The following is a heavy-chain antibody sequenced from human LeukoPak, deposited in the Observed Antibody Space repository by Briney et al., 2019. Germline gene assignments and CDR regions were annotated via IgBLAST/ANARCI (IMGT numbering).Heavy chain of an antibody. CDR3: ASPGAAAAAPGFDY. CDR2: ISGNGGTA. D-gene: IGHD6-25*01. J-gene: IGHJ4*02. V-gene: IGHV3-23*01. Sequence: GGSLRPSCAASGFTFSSYPVSWVRQAPGRGLEWVSAISGNGGTANYADSAKGRFTISRDNSKNTLYLQMNTLRAEDTAVYYCASPGAAAAAPGFDYWGQGTLVTVSP. CDR1: GFTFSSYP.